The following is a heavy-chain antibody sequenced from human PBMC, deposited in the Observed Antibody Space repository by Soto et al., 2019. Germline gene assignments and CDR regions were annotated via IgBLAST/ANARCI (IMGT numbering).Heavy chain of an antibody. J-gene: IGHJ4*02. CDR2: ISAYSGNT. V-gene: IGHV1-18*01. Sequence: QVQLVQSGAEVKKPGASVKVSCKASGYTFTSYGISWVRQAPGQGLEWMGWISAYSGNTNYAQNLQGRATMTTDTSTSTAYMWLRSLRSDDAAVYYCARQYDILTGYYLEVGYWGQGTLVTVSS. CDR3: ARQYDILTGYYLEVGY. D-gene: IGHD3-9*01. CDR1: GYTFTSYG.